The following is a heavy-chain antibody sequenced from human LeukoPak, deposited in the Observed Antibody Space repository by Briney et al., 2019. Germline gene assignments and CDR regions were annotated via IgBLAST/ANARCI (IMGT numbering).Heavy chain of an antibody. V-gene: IGHV4-38-2*02. J-gene: IGHJ6*03. CDR2: INHSGST. D-gene: IGHD2-2*01. CDR3: ARPYQGYYYYYMDV. CDR1: VYVVSRGYY. Sequence: SETLSLTCTVSVYVVSRGYYWDWIRQPPGKGLEWIGEINHSGSTNYNPSLKSRVTISVDTSKNQFSLKLSSVTAADTAVYYCARPYQGYYYYYMDVWGKGTTVTISS.